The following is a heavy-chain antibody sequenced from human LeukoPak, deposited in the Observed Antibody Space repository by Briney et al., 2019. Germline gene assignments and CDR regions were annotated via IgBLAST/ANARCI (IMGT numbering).Heavy chain of an antibody. CDR1: GFTFCSYA. CDR3: ASSGYSSGWYFVVDY. Sequence: QPGRSLRLSCAASGFTFCSYAMHGVRQAPGKGVEGVIVISYEGSSIYYADCVKGRFTISRDNSKNTLYLQMNSLRAEDTAVYYCASSGYSSGWYFVVDYWGQGTLVTVSS. J-gene: IGHJ4*02. D-gene: IGHD6-19*01. V-gene: IGHV3-30*01. CDR2: ISYEGSSI.